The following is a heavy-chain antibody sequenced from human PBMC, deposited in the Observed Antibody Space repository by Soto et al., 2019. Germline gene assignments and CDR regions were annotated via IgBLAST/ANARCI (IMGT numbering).Heavy chain of an antibody. V-gene: IGHV3-21*01. CDR3: ARVLVSSGGDDY. CDR1: GFTFSSYS. J-gene: IGHJ4*02. Sequence: EVQLVESGGGLVKPGGSLRLSCAASGFTFSSYSMNWVRQAPGKGLEWVSSISSSSSYIYYADSVKGRFTISRDNAKNSLYLQMNSLRAEDTAVYYCARVLVSSGGDDYWGQGPLVTVSS. CDR2: ISSSSSYI. D-gene: IGHD6-25*01.